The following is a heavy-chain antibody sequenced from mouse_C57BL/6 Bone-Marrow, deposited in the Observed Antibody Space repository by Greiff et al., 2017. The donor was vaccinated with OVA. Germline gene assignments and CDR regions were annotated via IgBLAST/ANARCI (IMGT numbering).Heavy chain of an antibody. CDR1: GFTFSNYW. D-gene: IGHD1-1*01. V-gene: IGHV6-3*01. J-gene: IGHJ2*01. CDR2: IRLKSDNYAT. Sequence: DVKLQESGGGLVQPGGSMKLSCVASGFTFSNYWMNWVRQSPEKGLEWVAQIRLKSDNYATHYAESVKGRFTISRDDSKSSVYLQMNNLRAEDTGIYYCTGGTTVVANYFDYWGQGTTLTVSS. CDR3: TGGTTVVANYFDY.